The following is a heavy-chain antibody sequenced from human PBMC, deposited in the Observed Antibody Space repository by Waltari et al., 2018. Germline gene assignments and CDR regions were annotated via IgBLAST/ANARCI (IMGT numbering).Heavy chain of an antibody. CDR2: ISYDGSNK. CDR1: GFTFSSYA. CDR3: ARDPYPSSLDYGDYFFGAFDI. Sequence: QVQLVESGGGVVQPGRSLRLSCAASGFTFSSYAMHWVRQAPGKGLEWVAVISYDGSNKYYADSVKGRFTISRDNSKNTLYLQMNSLRAEDTAVYYCARDPYPSSLDYGDYFFGAFDIWGQGTMVTVSS. D-gene: IGHD4-17*01. J-gene: IGHJ3*02. V-gene: IGHV3-30-3*01.